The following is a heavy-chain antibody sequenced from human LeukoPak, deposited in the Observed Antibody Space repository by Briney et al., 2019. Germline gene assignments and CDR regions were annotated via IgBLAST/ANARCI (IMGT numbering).Heavy chain of an antibody. CDR1: GFTFSGFW. D-gene: IGHD6-6*01. Sequence: GGSLRLYCAVSGFTFSGFWMSWSRQAPGKGLEWVASINSDGSEGYYADVVKGRFTISRDNAKNSLYLQINSLRAEDTAVYYCARSSYSSSSSVWGQGTMVTVSS. CDR3: ARSSYSSSSSV. J-gene: IGHJ3*01. V-gene: IGHV3-7*03. CDR2: INSDGSEG.